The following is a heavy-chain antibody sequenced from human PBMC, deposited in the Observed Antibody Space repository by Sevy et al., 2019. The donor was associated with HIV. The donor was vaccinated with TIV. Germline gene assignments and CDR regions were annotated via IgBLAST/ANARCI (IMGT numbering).Heavy chain of an antibody. CDR2: ISYDGSNK. J-gene: IGHJ6*02. CDR3: ACPRNPRSDFWSGYYTYYYYYGMDV. CDR1: GITFSSYA. D-gene: IGHD3-3*01. V-gene: IGHV3-30*04. Sequence: GGCLRLSCAASGITFSSYAMHWVRQAPGKGLEWVAVISYDGSNKYYADSVKGRFTISRDNSKNTLYLQMNSLRAEDTAVYYCACPRNPRSDFWSGYYTYYYYYGMDVWGQGNTVTVSS.